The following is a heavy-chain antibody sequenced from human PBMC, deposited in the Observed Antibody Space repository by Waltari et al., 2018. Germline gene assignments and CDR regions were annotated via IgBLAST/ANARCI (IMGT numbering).Heavy chain of an antibody. J-gene: IGHJ4*02. D-gene: IGHD1-20*01. CDR1: GITFSNYA. V-gene: IGHV3-23*01. CDR2: ITVGDDT. CDR3: ATPFYNWDDPLHS. Sequence: EVQLLESGGDLVQPGGSLRLSCAASGITFSNYAINWVRLAPGTGLEWVSAITVGDDTYYADSVKGWFTISRDTSKDTVHLQMNGLRAEDTAVYYCATPFYNWDDPLHSWGQGTLVTVSS.